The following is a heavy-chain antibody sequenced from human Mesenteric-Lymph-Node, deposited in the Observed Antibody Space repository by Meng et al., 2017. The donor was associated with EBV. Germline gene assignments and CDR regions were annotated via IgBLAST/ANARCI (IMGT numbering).Heavy chain of an antibody. V-gene: IGHV1-69*01. CDR3: ARDEAVVAGRNWLDP. CDR2: IIPMFGTA. CDR1: GCTFRSFL. D-gene: IGHD6-19*01. J-gene: IGHJ5*02. Sequence: QPGASVAEAEKPWSQVEVSCMASGCTFRSFLISWVRQSPGQGLEWMGGIIPMFGTANYGQKFQGRVTITADESTSTAYMELSSLRSEDTAVYYCARDEAVVAGRNWLDPWGQGTLVTVSS.